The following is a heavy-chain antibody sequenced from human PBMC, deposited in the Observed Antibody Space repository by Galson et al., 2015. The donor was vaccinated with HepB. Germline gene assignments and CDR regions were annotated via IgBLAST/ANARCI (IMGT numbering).Heavy chain of an antibody. CDR3: ASPLEDFWSGYERPWAYYYGMDV. CDR1: GYTFTSYG. CDR2: ISAYNGNT. Sequence: SVKVSCKASGYTFTSYGISWVRQAPGQGLEWMGWISAYNGNTNYAQKLQGRVTMTTDTSTSTAYMELRSLRSDDTAVYYCASPLEDFWSGYERPWAYYYGMDVWGQGTTVTVSS. D-gene: IGHD3-3*01. J-gene: IGHJ6*02. V-gene: IGHV1-18*04.